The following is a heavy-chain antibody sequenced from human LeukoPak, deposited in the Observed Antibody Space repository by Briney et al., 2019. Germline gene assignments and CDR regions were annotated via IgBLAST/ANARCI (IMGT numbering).Heavy chain of an antibody. CDR1: GFTFSSYW. Sequence: GGSLRLSCAASGFTFSSYWMHWVRQAPGKGLVWVSRVNSAASSTSYADSVRGRFTISRDSAKNTVYLQMNSLRAEDTAVYYCAREGYTVTIDSWGQGTLVTVSS. CDR3: AREGYTVTIDS. J-gene: IGHJ4*02. V-gene: IGHV3-74*01. CDR2: VNSAASST. D-gene: IGHD4-17*01.